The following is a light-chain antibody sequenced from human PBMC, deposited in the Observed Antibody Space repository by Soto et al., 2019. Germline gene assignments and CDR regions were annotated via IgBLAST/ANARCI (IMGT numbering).Light chain of an antibody. J-gene: IGKJ1*01. CDR2: GAS. V-gene: IGKV3-20*01. Sequence: EIVLTQSPGTLSLSPGERATLSCGASQSIINSYLAWYQQKPGQAPRLLIYGASSRATGIPDRFSGSGSGTDFTHTISRLEPEDFAVYYCQKYGSSLWTFGQGTKGEIK. CDR3: QKYGSSLWT. CDR1: QSIINSY.